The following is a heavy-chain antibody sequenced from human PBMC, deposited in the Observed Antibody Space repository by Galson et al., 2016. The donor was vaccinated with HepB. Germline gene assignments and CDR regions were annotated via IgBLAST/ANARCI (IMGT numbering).Heavy chain of an antibody. CDR2: ISPDTGGA. CDR1: GFMFTDYY. V-gene: IGHV1-2*02. J-gene: IGHJ4*02. Sequence: KVSCKASGFMFTDYYIHWVRQAPGPGLEWIGWISPDTGGANFAQRFKDRVIMTRDTSISSVYMELTRLESDDTAFYYCARDKGRGGASFDYWGQGALVTVSS. CDR3: ARDKGRGGASFDY. D-gene: IGHD1-26*01.